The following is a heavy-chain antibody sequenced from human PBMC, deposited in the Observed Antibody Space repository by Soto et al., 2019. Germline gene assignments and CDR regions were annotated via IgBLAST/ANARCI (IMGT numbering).Heavy chain of an antibody. CDR1: GFTFSSYG. J-gene: IGHJ4*02. V-gene: IGHV3-30*18. CDR3: AKTRYYDSSGYYRTYFDY. Sequence: GGSLRLSCAASGFTFSSYGMHWVRQAPGKGLEWVAVISYDGSNKYYADSVKGRFTISRDNSKNTLYLQMNSLRAEDTAVYYCAKTRYYDSSGYYRTYFDYWGQGTLVTVSS. CDR2: ISYDGSNK. D-gene: IGHD3-22*01.